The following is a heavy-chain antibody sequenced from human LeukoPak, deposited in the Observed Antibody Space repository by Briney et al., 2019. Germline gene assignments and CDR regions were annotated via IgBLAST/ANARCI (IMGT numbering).Heavy chain of an antibody. CDR3: ARRGDGNYYYDY. V-gene: IGHV6-1*01. CDR1: GDSVSYSIAT. D-gene: IGHD3-16*01. J-gene: IGHJ4*02. CDR2: TYLMCRWIH. Sequence: QTLALTCAISGDSVSYSIATWDWITHSPSGGLEWLGRTYLMCRWIHDYAHCVKSQIVIDADTSKNQFSLLLTAVRPDDTAVYYCARRGDGNYYYDYWRQGTLVSVPS.